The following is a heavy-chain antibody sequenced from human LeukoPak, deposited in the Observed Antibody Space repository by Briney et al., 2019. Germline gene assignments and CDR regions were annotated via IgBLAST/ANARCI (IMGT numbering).Heavy chain of an antibody. CDR2: IYSGGST. D-gene: IGHD3-10*01. CDR1: GFTVSSNY. CDR3: ARDMGFGELSLDAFDI. Sequence: GGSLRLSCAASGFTVSSNYMSWVRQAPGKGLEWVSVIYSGGSTYYADSVKGRFTISRDNSKNMLYLQMNSLRAEDTAVYYCARDMGFGELSLDAFDIWGQGTMVTVSS. V-gene: IGHV3-66*01. J-gene: IGHJ3*02.